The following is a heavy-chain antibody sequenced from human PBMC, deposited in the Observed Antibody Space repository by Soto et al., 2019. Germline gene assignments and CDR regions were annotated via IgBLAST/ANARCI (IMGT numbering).Heavy chain of an antibody. J-gene: IGHJ6*02. Sequence: GGSLRLSCAASGFTFSSYAMHWVRQAPGKGLEWVAVISYDGSNKYYADSVKGRFTISRDNSKNTLYLQMNSLRAEDTAVYYCARDKAMIVPSGGMEVWGQGTTVTVSS. CDR3: ARDKAMIVPSGGMEV. CDR1: GFTFSSYA. CDR2: ISYDGSNK. V-gene: IGHV3-30-3*01. D-gene: IGHD3-22*01.